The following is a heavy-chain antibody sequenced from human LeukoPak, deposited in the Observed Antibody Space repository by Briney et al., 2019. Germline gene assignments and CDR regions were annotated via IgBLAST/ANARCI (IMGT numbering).Heavy chain of an antibody. CDR1: GFTVSSNY. CDR2: IWFDGSKR. D-gene: IGHD3-10*01. V-gene: IGHV3-33*08. Sequence: GGSLRLSCAASGFTVSSNYMSWVRQAPGKGLEWVAIIWFDGSKRYYADSVKGRFTISRDNSKNTLYLQINSLRAEDTAVYYCARDRGSGSYEGYYFDYWGQGTLVTVSS. CDR3: ARDRGSGSYEGYYFDY. J-gene: IGHJ4*02.